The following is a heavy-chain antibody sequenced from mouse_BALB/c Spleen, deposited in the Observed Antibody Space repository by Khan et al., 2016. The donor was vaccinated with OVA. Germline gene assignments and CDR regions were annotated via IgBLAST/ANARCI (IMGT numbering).Heavy chain of an antibody. V-gene: IGHV2-6-7*01. J-gene: IGHJ4*01. D-gene: IGHD1-1*01. CDR3: ARVTTVVDAMDY. Sequence: VQLKQSGPGLVAPSQSLSITCTVSGFSLTGYGVNWVRQPPGKGLEWLGMIWGDGSTDYNSALKSRLSISKDNSKSQVFLKMNSLQTDDTARYYCARVTTVVDAMDYWGQGTSVTVSS. CDR2: IWGDGST. CDR1: GFSLTGYG.